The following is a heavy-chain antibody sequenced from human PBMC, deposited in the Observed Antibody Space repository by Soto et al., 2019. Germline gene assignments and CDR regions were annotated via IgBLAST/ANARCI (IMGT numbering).Heavy chain of an antibody. CDR3: ARGRDGYNDNYYYYGMDV. CDR2: ISYDGSNK. J-gene: IGHJ6*02. D-gene: IGHD3-22*01. CDR1: GFTFSSYA. Sequence: QVQLVESGGGVVQPGRSLRLSCAASGFTFSSYAMHWVRQAPGKGLEWVAVISYDGSNKYYADSVKGRFTISRDNSKNTLYLQMNSLRAEDTVVYYCARGRDGYNDNYYYYGMDVWGQGTTVTVSS. V-gene: IGHV3-30-3*01.